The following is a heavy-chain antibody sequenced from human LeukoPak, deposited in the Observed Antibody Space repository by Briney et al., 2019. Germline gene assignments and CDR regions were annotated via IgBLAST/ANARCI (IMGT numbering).Heavy chain of an antibody. Sequence: PSQTLSLTCTVSGGSISSGDYYWSWIRQPPGKGLEWIGYIYYSGSTYYNPSLKSRVTISVDTSKNQFSLKLSSVTAADTAVYYCARELPVVQGGNWFDPWGQGTLVTVSS. CDR3: ARELPVVQGGNWFDP. CDR2: IYYSGST. J-gene: IGHJ5*02. D-gene: IGHD4-23*01. CDR1: GGSISSGDYY. V-gene: IGHV4-30-4*01.